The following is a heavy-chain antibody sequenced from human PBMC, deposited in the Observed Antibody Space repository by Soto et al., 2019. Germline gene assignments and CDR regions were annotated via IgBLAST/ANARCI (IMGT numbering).Heavy chain of an antibody. V-gene: IGHV1-69*01. CDR3: AREINWNDHYYYYGMDV. CDR2: IIPIFGTA. Sequence: QVQLVQSGAEVKKPGSSVKVSCKASGGTFSSYAISWVRQAPGQGLEWMGGIIPIFGTANYAQKFQGRVTITADESTSTAYIELSSLRSEDTAVYYCAREINWNDHYYYYGMDVWGQGTTVTVSS. CDR1: GGTFSSYA. J-gene: IGHJ6*02. D-gene: IGHD1-20*01.